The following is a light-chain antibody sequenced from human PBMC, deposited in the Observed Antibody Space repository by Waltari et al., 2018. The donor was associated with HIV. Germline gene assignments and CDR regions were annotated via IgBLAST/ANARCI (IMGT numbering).Light chain of an antibody. CDR3: QQYENWPPFT. J-gene: IGKJ4*01. Sequence: EIVMTQSPATLAVSPGERATLSCRASQTITSNLDWYQHKPGQAPRLLIFGASTRATGIPARFSGSGSGTDFTLTISSLQSEDFAIYYCQQYENWPPFTFGGGTRVEIK. CDR1: QTITSN. CDR2: GAS. V-gene: IGKV3-15*01.